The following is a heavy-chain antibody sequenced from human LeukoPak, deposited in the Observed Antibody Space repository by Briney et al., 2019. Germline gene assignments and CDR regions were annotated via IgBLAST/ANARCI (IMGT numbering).Heavy chain of an antibody. J-gene: IGHJ6*02. CDR3: ARSIGLAGGGVDV. CDR1: GFTFRDYN. CDR2: ITDSGSSI. V-gene: IGHV3-11*01. D-gene: IGHD4-23*01. Sequence: GGSPRLSCAASGFTFRDYNMNWVRQAPGQGLEWVSYITDSGSSIHYADSVNGRFTVSRDNAKNSLYLQMNSLRAEDSAVYYCARSIGLAGGGVDVWGRGTTVTVSS.